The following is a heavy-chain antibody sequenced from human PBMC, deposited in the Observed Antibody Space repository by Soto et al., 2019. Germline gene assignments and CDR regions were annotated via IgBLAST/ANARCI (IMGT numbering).Heavy chain of an antibody. CDR3: AKDSSRSGYYSWFDP. CDR2: ISYDGSNK. CDR1: GFTFSSYG. Sequence: PGGSLRLSCAASGFTFSSYGMHWVRQAPGKGLEWVAVISYDGSNKYYADSVKGRFTISRDNSKNTLYLQMNSLRAEDTAVYYCAKDSSRSGYYSWFDPWGQGTLVTVS. D-gene: IGHD3-3*01. V-gene: IGHV3-30*18. J-gene: IGHJ5*02.